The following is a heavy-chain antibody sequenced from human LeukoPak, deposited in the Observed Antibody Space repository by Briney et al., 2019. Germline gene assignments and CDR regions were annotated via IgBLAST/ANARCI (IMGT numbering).Heavy chain of an antibody. CDR3: AELGITMIGGV. CDR2: ISSSGNTT. Sequence: GGSLRLSCAASGFTFSDYYMSWIRQAPGKGLECVAYISSSGNTTYHADSVKGRFTISRDNAKNSLYLQMNSLRAEDTAVYYCAELGITMIGGVWGKGTTVTISS. J-gene: IGHJ6*04. CDR1: GFTFSDYY. D-gene: IGHD3-10*02. V-gene: IGHV3-11*04.